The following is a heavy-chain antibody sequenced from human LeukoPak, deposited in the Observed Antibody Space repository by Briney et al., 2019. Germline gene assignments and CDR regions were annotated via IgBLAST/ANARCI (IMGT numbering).Heavy chain of an antibody. CDR2: TYYRSKWYN. CDR1: GDSVSSNSAA. J-gene: IGHJ6*02. CDR3: ARDGARIAAAGSYYGMDV. V-gene: IGHV6-1*01. D-gene: IGHD6-13*01. Sequence: SQTLSLTCAISGDSVSSNSAAWNWIRQSPSRGLEWLGRTYYRSKWYNDYAVSVKSRITINPDTSKNQFSLQLSSVTPEDTAVYYCARDGARIAAAGSYYGMDVWGQGTTVTVSS.